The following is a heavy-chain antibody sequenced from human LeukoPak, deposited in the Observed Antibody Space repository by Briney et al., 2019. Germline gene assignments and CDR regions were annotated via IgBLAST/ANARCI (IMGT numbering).Heavy chain of an antibody. CDR2: ISVYNGNT. CDR3: ARDLRGYCSGGSCLELDV. J-gene: IGHJ4*02. D-gene: IGHD2-15*01. CDR1: GYSFIIYG. V-gene: IGHV1-18*01. Sequence: ASVTVSCKASGYSFIIYGISWVRQAPGQGLEWMGWISVYNGNTNYAQELQGRVTVTTDTSTNTAYMALRSLRSDDTAVYYCARDLRGYCSGGSCLELDVWGQGTLVTVSS.